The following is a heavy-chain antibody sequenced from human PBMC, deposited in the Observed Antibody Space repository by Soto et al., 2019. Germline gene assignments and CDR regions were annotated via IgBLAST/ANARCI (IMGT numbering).Heavy chain of an antibody. J-gene: IGHJ6*02. V-gene: IGHV3-43D*04. D-gene: IGHD3-3*01. CDR2: ISWDGGST. Sequence: GGSLRLSCAASGFTFDDYAMHWVRQAPGKGLEWVSLISWDGGSTYYADSVKGRFTISRDNSKNSLYLQMNSLRAEDTALYYCAGGPSDFWSGYYTGLGVWGQGTTVTAP. CDR1: GFTFDDYA. CDR3: AGGPSDFWSGYYTGLGV.